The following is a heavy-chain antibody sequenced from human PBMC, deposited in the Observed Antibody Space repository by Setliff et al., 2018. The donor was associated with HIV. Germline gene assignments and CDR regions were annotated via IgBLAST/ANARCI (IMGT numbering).Heavy chain of an antibody. Sequence: ETLSLTCAVYGGSFSGYYWSWIRQPPGKGLEWIGEINHSGSTNYNPSLKSRVTISVDTSKNQFSLKLSSVTAADTAVYYCARGRYDILTGYYNPRFDYWGQGTLVTVSS. CDR2: INHSGST. J-gene: IGHJ4*02. D-gene: IGHD3-9*01. CDR3: ARGRYDILTGYYNPRFDY. V-gene: IGHV4-34*01. CDR1: GGSFSGYY.